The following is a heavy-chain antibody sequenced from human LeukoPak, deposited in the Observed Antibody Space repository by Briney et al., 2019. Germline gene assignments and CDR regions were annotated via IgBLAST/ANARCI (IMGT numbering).Heavy chain of an antibody. CDR1: GFTFSSYA. CDR3: ANSGVISPRRGMDV. J-gene: IGHJ6*02. V-gene: IGHV3-64*01. D-gene: IGHD3-10*01. Sequence: PGGSLRLSCAASGFTFSSYAMHWVRQAPGKGLEYVSAISSNGGSTYYANSVKGRFTISRDNSKNTLYLQMNSLRAEDTAVYYCANSGVISPRRGMDVWGQGTTVTVSS. CDR2: ISSNGGST.